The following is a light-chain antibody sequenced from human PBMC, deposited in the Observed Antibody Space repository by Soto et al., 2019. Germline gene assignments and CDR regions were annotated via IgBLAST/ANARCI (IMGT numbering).Light chain of an antibody. CDR3: QVWDSGSSHVV. CDR2: SDA. V-gene: IGLV3-21*04. CDR1: DIGSKG. J-gene: IGLJ2*01. Sequence: SYELTQPPSVSVAPGKPASISCGGNDIGSKGVHWYQQKPRQAPVLVIYSDADLPPVIPERFSGSNSANLATLTIARVEAGDEADYYCQVWDSGSSHVVFGGGTKLTVL.